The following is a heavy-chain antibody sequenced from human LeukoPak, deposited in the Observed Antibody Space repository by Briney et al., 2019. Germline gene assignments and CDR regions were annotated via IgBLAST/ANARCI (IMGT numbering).Heavy chain of an antibody. Sequence: GASVKVSCKASGGTFSSYAISWVRQAPGQGLEWMGGIIPIFGTANYAQKFQGRVTITTDESTSTAYMELSSLRSEDTAEYYCAISTHCSSTSCYTGFSYYYYMDVWGKGTTVTVSS. D-gene: IGHD2-2*02. CDR3: AISTHCSSTSCYTGFSYYYYMDV. CDR2: IIPIFGTA. J-gene: IGHJ6*03. V-gene: IGHV1-69*05. CDR1: GGTFSSYA.